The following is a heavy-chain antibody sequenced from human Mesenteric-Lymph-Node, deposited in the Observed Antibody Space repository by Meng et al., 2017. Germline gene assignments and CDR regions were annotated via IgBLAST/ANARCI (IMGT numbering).Heavy chain of an antibody. CDR2: IIPIFGTA. J-gene: IGHJ4*02. CDR3: ASSIFGVVIISPLGY. Sequence: QVQLVQSGAEVKKPGSSVKVSCKASGGTFSSYAISWVRQAPGQGLEWMGGIIPIFGTANYAQKFQGRVTMTRNTSISTAYMELSSLRSEDTAVYYCASSIFGVVIISPLGYWGQGTLVTVSS. D-gene: IGHD3-3*01. CDR1: GGTFSSYA. V-gene: IGHV1-69*06.